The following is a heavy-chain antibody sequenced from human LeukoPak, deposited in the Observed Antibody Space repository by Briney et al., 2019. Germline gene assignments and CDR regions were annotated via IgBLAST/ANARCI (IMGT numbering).Heavy chain of an antibody. CDR1: GGSISSSSYY. J-gene: IGHJ4*02. D-gene: IGHD5-18*01. Sequence: SETLSLTCTVSGGSISSSSYYWGWIRQPPGKGLEWIGSTYYSGSTYYNPSLKSRVTISVDTSKNQVSLKLSSVTAADTAVYYCARDLSVTAKFDYWGQGTLVTVSS. V-gene: IGHV4-39*07. CDR2: TYYSGST. CDR3: ARDLSVTAKFDY.